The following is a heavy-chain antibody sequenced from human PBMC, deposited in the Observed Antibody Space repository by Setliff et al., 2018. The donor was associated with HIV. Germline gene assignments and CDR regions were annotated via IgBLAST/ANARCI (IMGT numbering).Heavy chain of an antibody. Sequence: TLSLTCTVSGDSISGGGYFWSWVRQHPGKGLEWIGYIYYTGNTYYNPSLKSRITISIDTSKNQFSLNLNSVTAADTAVYYCARGLVRMAPNMDVWGKGTTVTVSS. D-gene: IGHD2-8*01. CDR1: GDSISGGGYF. V-gene: IGHV4-31*03. CDR3: ARGLVRMAPNMDV. J-gene: IGHJ6*03. CDR2: IYYTGNT.